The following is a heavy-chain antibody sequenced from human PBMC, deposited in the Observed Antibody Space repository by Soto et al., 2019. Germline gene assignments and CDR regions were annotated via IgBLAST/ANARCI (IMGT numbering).Heavy chain of an antibody. D-gene: IGHD1-7*01. CDR2: IVVGSGDT. V-gene: IGHV1-58*01. CDR1: GFTFTTSS. J-gene: IGHJ4*02. CDR3: AAIWGGTTRYDY. Sequence: ASVKVSCKTSGFTFTTSSVQWVRQARGQRPEFMGWIVVGSGDTHYAQKFQEGVTFTRDMSTSTAYMELTSLRSEDTAVYYCAAIWGGTTRYDYWGQGTLVTSPQ.